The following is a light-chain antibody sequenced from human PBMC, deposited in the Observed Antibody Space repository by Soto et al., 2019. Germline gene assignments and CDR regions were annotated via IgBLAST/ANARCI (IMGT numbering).Light chain of an antibody. Sequence: QSALTQPPSASGTPGQRVTISCSGSSSNIGSNYVYWYQQLPVTAPKLLIYRNKQLPSGVPDRFSGSKSGTSASLAISGLRSEDEADYYCAAWDDSLSGVVFGGGTKLTVL. J-gene: IGLJ2*01. V-gene: IGLV1-47*01. CDR2: RNK. CDR1: SSNIGSNY. CDR3: AAWDDSLSGVV.